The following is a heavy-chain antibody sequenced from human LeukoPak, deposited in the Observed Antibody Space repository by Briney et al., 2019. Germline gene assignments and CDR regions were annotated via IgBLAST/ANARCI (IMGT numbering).Heavy chain of an antibody. CDR3: GYYYGSGSQYDYYYYYMDV. J-gene: IGHJ6*03. V-gene: IGHV1-69*05. CDR1: GGTFSSYA. CDR2: IIPFFGTA. Sequence: GASVKVSCKASGGTFSSYAISWVPQAPGQGLEWMGGIIPFFGTANYAQKFQGRVTITTDESTSTAYMELSSLRSEDTAVYYCGYYYGSGSQYDYYYYYMDVWGKGTTVTVSS. D-gene: IGHD3-10*01.